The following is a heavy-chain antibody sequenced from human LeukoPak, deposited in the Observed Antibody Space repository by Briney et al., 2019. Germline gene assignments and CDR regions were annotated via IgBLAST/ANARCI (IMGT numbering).Heavy chain of an antibody. D-gene: IGHD1-26*01. CDR2: ISGSGDST. CDR3: AKGGGSYFRRVTYYYYYMDV. CDR1: GFTFSKYW. Sequence: GGSLRLSSAASGFTFSKYWMLWVRQAPGKGLQWVSGISGSGDSTYYADSVNGRFTISRDNSKNTLYLQMISLRAEDTAVYYCAKGGGSYFRRVTYYYYYMDVWGKGTTVTVSS. J-gene: IGHJ6*03. V-gene: IGHV3-23*01.